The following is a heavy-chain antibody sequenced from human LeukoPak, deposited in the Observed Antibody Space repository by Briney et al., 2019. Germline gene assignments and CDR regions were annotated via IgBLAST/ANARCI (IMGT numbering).Heavy chain of an antibody. Sequence: PGGSLRLSCAASGFTFSSYAMSWVRQTPGKGLEWVSAISGSGGSTYYADSVKGRFTSRDSSKNTLFLQMNSLRVEDTAPYYCAKSVAIYFYYGLDVWGQGTTVTVSS. V-gene: IGHV3-23*01. J-gene: IGHJ6*02. CDR2: ISGSGGST. D-gene: IGHD3-3*01. CDR3: AKSVAIYFYYGLDV. CDR1: GFTFSSYA.